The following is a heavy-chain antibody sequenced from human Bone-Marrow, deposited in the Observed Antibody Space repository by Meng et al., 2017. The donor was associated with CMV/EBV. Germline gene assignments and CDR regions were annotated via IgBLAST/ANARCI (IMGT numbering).Heavy chain of an antibody. J-gene: IGHJ6*02. Sequence: SVKVSCKASGGTFSSYAISWVRQAPGQGLEWMGGIIPIFGTANYAQKFQGRVTITTGESTSTAYMELSSLRSEDTAVYYCAIIQLGIAVVVPAANPLSSGMDVWGQGTTVTVSS. CDR3: AIIQLGIAVVVPAANPLSSGMDV. V-gene: IGHV1-69*05. CDR2: IIPIFGTA. CDR1: GGTFSSYA. D-gene: IGHD2-2*01.